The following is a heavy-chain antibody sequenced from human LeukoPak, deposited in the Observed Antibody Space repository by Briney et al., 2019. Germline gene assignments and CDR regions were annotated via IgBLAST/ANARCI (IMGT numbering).Heavy chain of an antibody. Sequence: ASVKVSCKASRYTFTDYQIHGVRQAPGQGLEWMGWINPNSGGTNYALNFQGRVTMSRDTSISTAHIEVNSLRSDDTAVYYCARGYCTGGSCSGAWFDPWGQGTLVTVSS. V-gene: IGHV1-2*02. J-gene: IGHJ5*02. CDR1: RYTFTDYQ. CDR2: INPNSGGT. D-gene: IGHD2-15*01. CDR3: ARGYCTGGSCSGAWFDP.